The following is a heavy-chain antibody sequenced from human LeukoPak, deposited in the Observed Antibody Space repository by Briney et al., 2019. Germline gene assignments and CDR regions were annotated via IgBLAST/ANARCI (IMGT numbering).Heavy chain of an antibody. Sequence: GASVKVSCKVSGYTLTELSMHWVRQAPGKGLEWMGWISAYNGNTNYAQKLQGSVTMTTDTSTSTAYMELRSLRSEDTAVYYCARDRCGGDCLPNDAFDIWGQGTMVTVSS. V-gene: IGHV1-18*01. CDR1: GYTLTELS. J-gene: IGHJ3*02. CDR3: ARDRCGGDCLPNDAFDI. D-gene: IGHD2-21*01. CDR2: ISAYNGNT.